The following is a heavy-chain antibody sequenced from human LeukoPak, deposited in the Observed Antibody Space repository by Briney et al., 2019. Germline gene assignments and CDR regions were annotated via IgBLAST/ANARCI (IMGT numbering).Heavy chain of an antibody. J-gene: IGHJ4*02. Sequence: ASVKVSCKAAGYTFTSYAVHWVRQAPGQRLEWMGWINVGNGNTEYSQKFQGRVTITRDTSANTAYMELSSLRSEDTAVYYCARAPGSGSYSAFDYWGQGTLVTVSS. V-gene: IGHV1-3*01. CDR1: GYTFTSYA. D-gene: IGHD1-26*01. CDR2: INVGNGNT. CDR3: ARAPGSGSYSAFDY.